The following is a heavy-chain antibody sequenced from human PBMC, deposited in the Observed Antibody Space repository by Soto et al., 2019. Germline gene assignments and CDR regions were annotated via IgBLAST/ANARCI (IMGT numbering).Heavy chain of an antibody. CDR2: ISGSGGST. CDR1: GFTFSSYA. J-gene: IGHJ3*02. D-gene: IGHD3-22*01. V-gene: IGHV3-23*01. Sequence: GSLRLSCAASGFTFSSYAMSWVRQAPGKGLEWVSAISGSGGSTYYADSVKGRFTISRDNSNNTLYLQMNSLRAEDTAVYYCAKGTAPYYYDSSGYYEAFDIWGQGTMVTVSS. CDR3: AKGTAPYYYDSSGYYEAFDI.